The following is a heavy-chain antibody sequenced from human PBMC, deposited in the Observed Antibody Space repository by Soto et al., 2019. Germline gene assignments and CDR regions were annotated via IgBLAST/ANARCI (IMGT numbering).Heavy chain of an antibody. J-gene: IGHJ5*02. CDR1: GGSFSGYY. CDR2: INHSGST. V-gene: IGHV4-34*01. Sequence: PSETLSLTCAVYGGSFSGYYWSWIRQPPGKGLEWIGEINHSGSTNYNPSLKSRVTISVDTSKNQFSLKLRSVTAADTAVYYCARTPIGYCSGGTCSNWFDPWGQGTLVTVSS. CDR3: ARTPIGYCSGGTCSNWFDP. D-gene: IGHD2-15*01.